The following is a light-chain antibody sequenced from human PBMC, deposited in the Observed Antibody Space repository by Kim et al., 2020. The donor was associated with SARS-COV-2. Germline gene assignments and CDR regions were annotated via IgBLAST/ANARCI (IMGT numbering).Light chain of an antibody. Sequence: LGDSVKPPSSRNSGHSSYANEWHQRKPEKGLRYLMKLSSDGSHSKGDGIPDRFSGASAGAERYLTISSLHDEDEDGYYCQTWGTWVFGGGTQLTVL. V-gene: IGLV4-69*01. CDR1: SGHSSYA. CDR2: LSSDGSH. J-gene: IGLJ3*02. CDR3: QTWGTWV.